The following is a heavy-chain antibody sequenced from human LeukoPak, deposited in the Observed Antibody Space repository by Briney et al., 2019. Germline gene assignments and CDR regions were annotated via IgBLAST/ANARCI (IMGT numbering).Heavy chain of an antibody. CDR2: ITSRSSYT. D-gene: IGHD6-13*01. Sequence: GGSLRLPCAASGFTFSRYAMSWVRQAPGKGLEWVSSITSRSSYTYYADSMKGRFTISRDNAKNSLYLQMNSLRAEDAAIYYCARDPIAAAASGGDSWGQGTLVTVSS. CDR1: GFTFSRYA. V-gene: IGHV3-21*01. CDR3: ARDPIAAAASGGDS. J-gene: IGHJ4*02.